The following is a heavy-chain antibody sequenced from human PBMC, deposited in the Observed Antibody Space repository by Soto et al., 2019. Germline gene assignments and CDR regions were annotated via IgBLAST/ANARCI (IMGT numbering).Heavy chain of an antibody. V-gene: IGHV4-39*01. J-gene: IGHJ6*02. CDR1: GGSISSGDYY. CDR2: IYYSGST. D-gene: IGHD2-15*01. CDR3: ARHRVVAASEIYYYYGMDV. Sequence: PSETLSLTCTVSGGSISSGDYYWSWIRQPPGKGLEWIGYIYYSGSTYYNPSLKSRVTISVDTSKNQFSLKLSSVTAADTAVYYCARHRVVAASEIYYYYGMDVWGQGTTVTVSS.